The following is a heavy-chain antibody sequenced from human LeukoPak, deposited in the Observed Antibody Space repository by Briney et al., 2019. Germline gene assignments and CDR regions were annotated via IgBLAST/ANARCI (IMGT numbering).Heavy chain of an antibody. V-gene: IGHV4-34*01. CDR2: INHSGST. CDR3: ARINYSRSYDYWYFDL. J-gene: IGHJ2*01. Sequence: SETLSLTCAVYGGSFSGYYWSWIRQPPGKGLEWIGEINHSGSTKYNPSLKSRVTISEDTSKNQFSLKLGSVTAADTAVYYCARINYSRSYDYWYFDLWGRGTLVTVSS. CDR1: GGSFSGYY. D-gene: IGHD6-13*01.